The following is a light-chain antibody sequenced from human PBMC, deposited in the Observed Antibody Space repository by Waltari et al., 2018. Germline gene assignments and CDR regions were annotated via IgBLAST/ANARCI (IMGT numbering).Light chain of an antibody. J-gene: IGKJ1*01. V-gene: IGKV3D-15*01. CDR2: GAS. CDR1: QSVSSS. CDR3: QQYNNWPWT. Sequence: EIVMTQCPATLSVSPGERATLSCGASQSVSSSVAWYQQKPGQAPRLLILGASTRATGIPARFSGSGSGTEFTLTISSLQSEDFAVYYCQQYNNWPWTFGQGTKVEIK.